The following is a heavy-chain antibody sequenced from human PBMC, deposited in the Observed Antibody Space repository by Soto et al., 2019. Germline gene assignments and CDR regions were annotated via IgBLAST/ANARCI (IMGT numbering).Heavy chain of an antibody. CDR1: GGTFSSYT. Sequence: ASVKVSCKASGGTFSSYTISWVRQAPGQGLEWMGRIIPILGIANYAQKFQGRVTITADKSTSTAYMELSSLRSEDTAVYYCARDRVQYYSYYYYYMDVWGKGTTVTVSS. J-gene: IGHJ6*03. D-gene: IGHD4-4*01. V-gene: IGHV1-69*04. CDR3: ARDRVQYYSYYYYYMDV. CDR2: IIPILGIA.